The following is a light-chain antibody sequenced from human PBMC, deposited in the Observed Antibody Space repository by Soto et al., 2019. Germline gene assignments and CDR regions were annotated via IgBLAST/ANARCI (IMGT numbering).Light chain of an antibody. J-gene: IGKJ2*01. V-gene: IGKV3-20*01. CDR3: QQYGNSPPYT. CDR1: QSVNNNY. CDR2: GSS. Sequence: EVVLTQSPGTLSLSPGERATLSCRASQSVNNNYVAWYQQKPGQAPRLLIFGSSDRATAIPDRFSGSGSGTDFTLTISRLEPEDFAVYYCQQYGNSPPYTFGQGTKLEIK.